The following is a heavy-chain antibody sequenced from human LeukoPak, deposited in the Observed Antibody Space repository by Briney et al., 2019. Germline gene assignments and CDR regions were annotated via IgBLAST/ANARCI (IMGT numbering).Heavy chain of an antibody. J-gene: IGHJ4*02. CDR2: IYISGVT. D-gene: IGHD3-22*01. V-gene: IGHV4-4*07. Sequence: SETLSLTCTVSGGSMSSFYWDWIRQPAGKGLQWIGRIYISGVTNYNPSLKSRGTMSVDTSKNQFSLKLSSVPAADTAVYYCAREWTSGDGSGYPYYFDYWGPGTLVTVSS. CDR3: AREWTSGDGSGYPYYFDY. CDR1: GGSMSSFY.